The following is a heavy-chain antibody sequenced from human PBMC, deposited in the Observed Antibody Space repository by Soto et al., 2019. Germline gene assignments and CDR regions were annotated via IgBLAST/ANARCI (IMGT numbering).Heavy chain of an antibody. CDR1: GFTFSSYS. J-gene: IGHJ5*02. V-gene: IGHV3-48*01. Sequence: HPGGSLRLSCAASGFTFSSYSMNWVRQAPGKGLEWVSYISSSSTTKYYADSVKGRFTISRDNAKNSLYLQMNSLRAEDTAVYYCARDGCSGSNCLNWFDPWGQRTLVTVSS. CDR2: ISSSSTTK. D-gene: IGHD2-15*01. CDR3: ARDGCSGSNCLNWFDP.